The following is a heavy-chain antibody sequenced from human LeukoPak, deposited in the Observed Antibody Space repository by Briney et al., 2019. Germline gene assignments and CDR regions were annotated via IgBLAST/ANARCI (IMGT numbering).Heavy chain of an antibody. D-gene: IGHD1-26*01. V-gene: IGHV3-21*01. CDR1: GFTFSSYS. J-gene: IGHJ4*02. Sequence: GGSLRLSCAVSGFTFSSYSMNWVRQAPGKGLEWVSSISSSSSYIYYADSVKGRFTISRDNAKSSLFLQMNSLRAEDTAVYYCAREVVGATSGDYWGQGTLVTVSS. CDR2: ISSSSSYI. CDR3: AREVVGATSGDY.